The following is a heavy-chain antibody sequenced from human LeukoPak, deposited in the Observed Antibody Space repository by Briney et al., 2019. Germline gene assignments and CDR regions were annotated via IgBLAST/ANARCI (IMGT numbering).Heavy chain of an antibody. CDR3: ARGGVNHGFDI. CDR1: GFTFSTYW. D-gene: IGHD2-8*01. J-gene: IGHJ3*02. CDR2: ITSDGSGT. Sequence: GGSLRLSCAASGFTFSTYWIHWVRQAPGKGLVWVSRITSDGSGTIYADSVKGRFTISGDNAKNTLYLQMNSLRVEDTAVYYCARGGVNHGFDIWGQGTMVTVSS. V-gene: IGHV3-74*01.